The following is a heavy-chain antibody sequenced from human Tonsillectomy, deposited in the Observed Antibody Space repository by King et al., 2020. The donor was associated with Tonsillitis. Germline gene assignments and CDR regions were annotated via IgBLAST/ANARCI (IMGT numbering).Heavy chain of an antibody. V-gene: IGHV1-69*06. CDR1: GGTFSSHA. J-gene: IGHJ5*02. Sequence: QLVQSGSEVKKPGSSVKVSCKASGGTFSSHAISWVRQAPGQGPEWMGGIIPIFGTATYAQNFQGRITVTADKSTSTAYMELSRLKSEDTAVYYCASVVGPRGYCTSSSCYFGRFDPWGQGTLVTVSS. CDR3: ASVVGPRGYCTSSSCYFGRFDP. CDR2: IIPIFGTA. D-gene: IGHD2-15*01.